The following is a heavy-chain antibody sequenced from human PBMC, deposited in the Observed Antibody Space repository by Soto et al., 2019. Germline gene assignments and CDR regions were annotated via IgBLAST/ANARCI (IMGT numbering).Heavy chain of an antibody. D-gene: IGHD6-19*01. CDR1: GFTFSSYA. J-gene: IGHJ4*02. Sequence: RGSLRLSCSASGFTFSSYAMHWVRQAPGKGLEYVSAISSNGGSTYYADSVKGRFTISRDNSKNTLYLQMSSLRAEDTAVYYCVKARQQWLAYYFDYWGQGTLVTVSS. CDR2: ISSNGGST. V-gene: IGHV3-64D*08. CDR3: VKARQQWLAYYFDY.